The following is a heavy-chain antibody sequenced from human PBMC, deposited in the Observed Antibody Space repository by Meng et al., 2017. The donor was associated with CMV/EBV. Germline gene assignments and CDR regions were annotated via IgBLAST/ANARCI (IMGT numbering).Heavy chain of an antibody. CDR1: GFTFTYYV. V-gene: IGHV3-64*02. J-gene: IGHJ4*02. D-gene: IGHD5-12*01. CDR2: VHTNGGST. Sequence: GGSLRLSCAASGFTFTYYVMHWVRQSPGKGLEHVAAVHTNGGSTYYADSVKGRFTISRVNSKNTVYLQMGSLRAEDTAVYYCARDGRYSGYDTAYFDYWGQGTLVTVSS. CDR3: ARDGRYSGYDTAYFDY.